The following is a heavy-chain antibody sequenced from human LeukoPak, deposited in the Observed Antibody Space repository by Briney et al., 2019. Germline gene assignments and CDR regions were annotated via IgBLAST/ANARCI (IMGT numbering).Heavy chain of an antibody. V-gene: IGHV3-74*01. CDR1: GFTFSSYW. CDR2: INSDGSST. D-gene: IGHD3-22*01. Sequence: AGGSLRLSCSASGFTFSSYWMHWVRQVPGEGLVWVSRINSDGSSTSYADSVKGRFTIARDNAKNTLYLQVNSLRDGDTAVYFCARAPLDYYDTGGYFHWYFDLWGRGTLVTVSS. J-gene: IGHJ2*01. CDR3: ARAPLDYYDTGGYFHWYFDL.